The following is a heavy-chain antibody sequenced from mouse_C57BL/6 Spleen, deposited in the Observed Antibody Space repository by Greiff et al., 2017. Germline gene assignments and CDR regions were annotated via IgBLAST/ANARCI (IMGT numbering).Heavy chain of an antibody. CDR3: ERGDDYGGN. CDR1: GYTFTGYN. V-gene: IGHV1-22*01. CDR2: INPNSGGT. Sequence: EVQLQQSGAELVKPGASVKLSCKASGYTFTGYNMHWVKQSHGKSLEWIGYINPNSGGTSYNKKFKGKATLTVTKTSSTAYMELRSLTSEDSAVYYCERGDDYGGNWGQGTPVTVSS. D-gene: IGHD2-4*01. J-gene: IGHJ3*01.